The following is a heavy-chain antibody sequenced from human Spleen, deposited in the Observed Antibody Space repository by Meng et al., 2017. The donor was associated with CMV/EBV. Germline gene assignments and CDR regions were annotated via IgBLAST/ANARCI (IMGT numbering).Heavy chain of an antibody. V-gene: IGHV4-34*01. Sequence: CAVYGGSFSGSYWSWIRQPPGKGLEWIGEINHSGSTNYNPSLKSRVTISVDTSKNQFSLKLSSVTAADTAVYYCAIVTNSGSPYYFDYWGQGTLVTVSS. CDR2: INHSGST. D-gene: IGHD1-26*01. J-gene: IGHJ4*02. CDR3: AIVTNSGSPYYFDY. CDR1: GGSFSGSY.